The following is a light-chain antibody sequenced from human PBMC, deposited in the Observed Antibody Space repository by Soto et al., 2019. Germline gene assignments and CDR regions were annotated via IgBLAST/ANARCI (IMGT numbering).Light chain of an antibody. CDR1: QRISNYY. J-gene: IGKJ4*02. Sequence: EIVLTQSPDTLSLSSGERETLSCRASQRISNYYLAWYHQKPGQAPRLLIYGASSRATGVPDRFSGSGSGTDFTLTLSRLAPEDFAVYYCQQYGRSPLTFGGGTKVEIK. V-gene: IGKV3-20*01. CDR3: QQYGRSPLT. CDR2: GAS.